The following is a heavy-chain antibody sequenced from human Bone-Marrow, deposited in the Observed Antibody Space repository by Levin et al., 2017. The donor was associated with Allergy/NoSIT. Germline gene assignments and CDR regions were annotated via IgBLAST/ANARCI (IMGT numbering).Heavy chain of an antibody. D-gene: IGHD3-22*01. CDR3: ARDDDSSGADAFDI. V-gene: IGHV3-48*03. CDR1: GFTFSSYE. Sequence: GGSLRLSCAASGFTFSSYEMNWVRQAPGKGLEWVSYISSSGSTIYYADSVKGRFTISRDNAKNSLYLQMNSLRAEDTAVYYCARDDDSSGADAFDIWGQGTMVTVSS. J-gene: IGHJ3*02. CDR2: ISSSGSTI.